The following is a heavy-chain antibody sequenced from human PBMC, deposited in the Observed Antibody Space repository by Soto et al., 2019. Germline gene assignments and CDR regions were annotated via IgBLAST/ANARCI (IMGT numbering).Heavy chain of an antibody. Sequence: ESGGGLVQPGGSLRLSCAGSGFTFSDYYMDWVRQAPGKGLEWVARIRNKANSYTTEYAASVKGRCTISRDDSKNSVYLQMNSLKNEDTAVYYCTKREVAKASWDFWGQGTLVTVSS. D-gene: IGHD1-26*01. CDR1: GFTFSDYY. CDR2: IRNKANSYTT. V-gene: IGHV3-72*01. J-gene: IGHJ4*02. CDR3: TKREVAKASWDF.